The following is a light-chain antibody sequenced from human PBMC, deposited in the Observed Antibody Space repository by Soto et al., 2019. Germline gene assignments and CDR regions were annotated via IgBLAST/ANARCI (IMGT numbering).Light chain of an antibody. Sequence: QSALAQPASVSGSFGQSITISCSGPNTDLGVYGYVSWYQHQPGKAPKLLIYDVNNRPSGISDRFSGSKSGDTASLTISGLLAEDEADYFCFSKISGFVYGFGTGTKVTVL. V-gene: IGLV2-14*01. J-gene: IGLJ1*01. CDR3: FSKISGFVYG. CDR2: DVN. CDR1: NTDLGVYGY.